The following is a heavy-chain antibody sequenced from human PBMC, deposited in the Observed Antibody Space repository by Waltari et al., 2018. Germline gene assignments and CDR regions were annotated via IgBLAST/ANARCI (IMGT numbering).Heavy chain of an antibody. V-gene: IGHV4-59*01. CDR1: VGSISSYY. CDR3: ARSKRRAAAGGYYFDY. CDR2: IYYSGST. Sequence: QVQLQESGPGLVKPSETLSLTCPVSVGSISSYYWSWIRPPPGKGLEWIGYIYYSGSTNYNPSLKSRVTISVDTSKNQFSLKLSSVTAADTAVYYCARSKRRAAAGGYYFDYWGQGTLVTVSS. J-gene: IGHJ4*02. D-gene: IGHD6-13*01.